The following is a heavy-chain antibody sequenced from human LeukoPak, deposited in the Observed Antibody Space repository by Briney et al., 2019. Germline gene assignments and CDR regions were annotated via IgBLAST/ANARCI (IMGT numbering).Heavy chain of an antibody. V-gene: IGHV3-53*01. D-gene: IGHD1-7*01. CDR3: ARDQTITGTTWQYNWLDS. CDR1: GFTVSSSY. J-gene: IGHJ5*01. Sequence: GGSLRLSCAASGFTVSSSYMSWVCQAPGKGLECVSVMDSGGRTYYADSVKGRFTISRDNSKNTLYLQMNSLRAEDTAVYYCARDQTITGTTWQYNWLDSWGQGTLVTVSS. CDR2: MDSGGRT.